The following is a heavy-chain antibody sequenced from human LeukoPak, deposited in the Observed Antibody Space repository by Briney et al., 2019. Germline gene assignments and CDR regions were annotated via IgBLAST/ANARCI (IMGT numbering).Heavy chain of an antibody. CDR3: ARESTQNYYDSSGYCPY. J-gene: IGHJ4*02. CDR2: INPNSGGT. Sequence: ASVKVSCKASGYTFTCYYMHWVRQAPGQGLEWMGWINPNSGGTNYAQKFQGRVTMTRDTSISTAYMELSRLRSDDTAVYYCARESTQNYYDSSGYCPYWGQGTLVTVSS. D-gene: IGHD3-22*01. V-gene: IGHV1-2*02. CDR1: GYTFTCYY.